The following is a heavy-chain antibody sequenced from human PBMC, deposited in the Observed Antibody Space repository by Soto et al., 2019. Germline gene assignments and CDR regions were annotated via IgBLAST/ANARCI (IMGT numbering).Heavy chain of an antibody. CDR2: INAGNGNT. CDR1: GYTFTSYA. D-gene: IGHD3-3*01. CDR3: ARDSEIDYDFWSGYPEWGNYYYGMDV. Sequence: GASVKVSCKASGYTFTSYAMHWVRQAPGQMLEWMGWINAGNGNTKYSQKFQGRVTITRDTSASTAYMELSSLRSEDTAVYYCARDSEIDYDFWSGYPEWGNYYYGMDVWGQGTTVTVSS. V-gene: IGHV1-3*01. J-gene: IGHJ6*02.